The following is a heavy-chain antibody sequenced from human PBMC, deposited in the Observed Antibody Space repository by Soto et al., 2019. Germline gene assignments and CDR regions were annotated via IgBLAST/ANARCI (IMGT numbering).Heavy chain of an antibody. CDR3: AKGYSSGWYEDYFDY. V-gene: IGHV3-30*18. CDR2: ISYDGSNK. J-gene: IGHJ4*02. D-gene: IGHD6-19*01. Sequence: QVQLVESGGGVVQPGRSLRLSCAASGFTFSSYGMHWVRQAPGKGLEWVAVISYDGSNKYYADSVKGRFTISRDNSKNTLYLQMNSLRAEDTAVYYCAKGYSSGWYEDYFDYWGQGTLVTVSS. CDR1: GFTFSSYG.